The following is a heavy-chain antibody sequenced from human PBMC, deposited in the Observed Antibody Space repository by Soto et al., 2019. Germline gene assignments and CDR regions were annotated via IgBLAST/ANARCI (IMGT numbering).Heavy chain of an antibody. V-gene: IGHV3-23*01. D-gene: IGHD6-13*01. J-gene: IGHJ4*02. CDR3: AKDAIMVSSSINYFDF. Sequence: GGSLRLSCVVSGFILSSDAMSWVRQAPGKGLEWVSGISGSGGATSYEDSVKGRFTISRDNSKNTLYLQMTRLSAEDTAIYSCAKDAIMVSSSINYFDFWGQGALVTVSS. CDR2: ISGSGGAT. CDR1: GFILSSDA.